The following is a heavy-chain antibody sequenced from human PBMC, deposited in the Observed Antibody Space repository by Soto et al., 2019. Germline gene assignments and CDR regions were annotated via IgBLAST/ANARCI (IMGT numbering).Heavy chain of an antibody. CDR3: ARDQSDFRSGYYTPFDY. Sequence: QVQLVQSGAEVKKPGASVKVSCKASGYTFTSYGISWVRQAPGQGLEWMGWIFAYNGNTNYAQILQGRLTMTTDTSTSTAYMELRSLRSDDTAVYYCARDQSDFRSGYYTPFDYWGQGTLVIASS. CDR2: IFAYNGNT. J-gene: IGHJ4*02. D-gene: IGHD3-3*01. V-gene: IGHV1-18*04. CDR1: GYTFTSYG.